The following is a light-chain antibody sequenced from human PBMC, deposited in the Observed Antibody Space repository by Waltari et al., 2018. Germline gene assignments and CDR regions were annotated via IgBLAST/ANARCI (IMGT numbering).Light chain of an antibody. CDR3: QTWGTGLRV. Sequence: QLVLPQSPSASASLGASVKLTCTLSSATSSFAIAWHQQQPEKGPRFLMKLNSDGSHNKGDGIPDRFSGSSSGAERYLTISSLQSEDEADYYCQTWGTGLRVFGGGTKLTVL. J-gene: IGLJ3*02. CDR2: LNSDGSH. CDR1: SATSSFA. V-gene: IGLV4-69*01.